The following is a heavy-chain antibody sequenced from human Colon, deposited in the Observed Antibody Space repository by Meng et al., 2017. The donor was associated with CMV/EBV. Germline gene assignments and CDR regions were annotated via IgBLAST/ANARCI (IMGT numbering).Heavy chain of an antibody. Sequence: GESLKISCAASGFTFTQYPMNWVRLAPGKGLEWVSSISYTGSYIDYADSVKGRFTISRDNANNSLFLQMNSLRVEDTAVYYCARAPIAARQGYFDFWGQGALVTVSS. CDR1: GFTFTQYP. J-gene: IGHJ4*02. CDR3: ARAPIAARQGYFDF. D-gene: IGHD6-6*01. CDR2: ISYTGSYI. V-gene: IGHV3-21*01.